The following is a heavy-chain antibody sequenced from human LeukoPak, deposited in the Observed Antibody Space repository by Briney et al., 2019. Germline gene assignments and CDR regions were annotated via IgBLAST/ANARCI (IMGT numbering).Heavy chain of an antibody. CDR2: ISGSGGST. CDR3: ARLYLLWFGRDNWFDP. D-gene: IGHD3-10*01. V-gene: IGHV3-23*01. CDR1: GFTFSSYA. J-gene: IGHJ5*02. Sequence: GGSLRLSCAASGFTFSSYAMSWVRQAPGKGLEWVSAISGSGGSTYYADSVKGRFTISRDNSKNTLYLQMNSLRAEDTAVYYCARLYLLWFGRDNWFDPWGQGTLVTVSS.